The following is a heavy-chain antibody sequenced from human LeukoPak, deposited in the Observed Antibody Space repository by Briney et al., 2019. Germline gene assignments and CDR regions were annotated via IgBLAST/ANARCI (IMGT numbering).Heavy chain of an antibody. CDR3: ARSASGGYDY. CDR1: GFTFSSYA. Sequence: GGSLRLSCAASGFTFSSYAMHWVRQAPGKGLEYVSAISSNGGSTYYANSVKGRFTISRDNSKNTLYLQMGSLRAEDMAVYYCARSASGGYDYWGQGTLVTVSS. D-gene: IGHD6-19*01. CDR2: ISSNGGST. J-gene: IGHJ4*02. V-gene: IGHV3-64*01.